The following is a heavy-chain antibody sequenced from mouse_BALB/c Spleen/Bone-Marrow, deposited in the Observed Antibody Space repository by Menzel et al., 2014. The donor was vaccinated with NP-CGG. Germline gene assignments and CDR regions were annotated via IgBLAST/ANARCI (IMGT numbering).Heavy chain of an antibody. V-gene: IGHV1-18*01. J-gene: IGHJ2*01. CDR1: GYTFTDYT. CDR3: TRSRYGDY. CDR2: INPNIGGT. D-gene: IGHD2-14*01. Sequence: VQLQQSGPELVKPGASVKISCKTSGYTFTDYTIHWVKQSHGKSLEWIGHINPNIGGTTYSQKFKGKATLTLDKSSTTAYMELRSLTSEDSAVYYCTRSRYGDYWGQGTTLTVSS.